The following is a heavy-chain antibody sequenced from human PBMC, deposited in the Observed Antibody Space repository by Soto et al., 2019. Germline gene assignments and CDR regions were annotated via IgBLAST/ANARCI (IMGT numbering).Heavy chain of an antibody. D-gene: IGHD6-6*01. V-gene: IGHV3-30-3*01. J-gene: IGHJ4*02. CDR1: GFTFSSYA. CDR2: ISYDGSNK. Sequence: QVQLVESGGGVVQPGRSLRLSCAASGFTFSSYAMHWVRQAPGKGLEWVAVISYDGSNKYYADSVKGRFTISRDNSKNPLYLPMNSLRAEDTAVYYCARDGIAARLFYWGQGTLVTVSS. CDR3: ARDGIAARLFY.